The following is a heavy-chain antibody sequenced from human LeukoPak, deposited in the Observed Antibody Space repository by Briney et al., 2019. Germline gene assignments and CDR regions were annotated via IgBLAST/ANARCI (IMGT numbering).Heavy chain of an antibody. V-gene: IGHV4-59*01. D-gene: IGHD6-13*01. CDR2: IYYSGST. Sequence: SETLSLTCTVSGGSISSYYWSWIRQPPGKGLEWIGYIYYSGSTNYNPSLKSRVTISVDTSKNQFSLKLSSVTAADTAMYYCARDDYNIAAAGMWWGQGTLVTVSS. J-gene: IGHJ4*02. CDR1: GGSISSYY. CDR3: ARDDYNIAAAGMW.